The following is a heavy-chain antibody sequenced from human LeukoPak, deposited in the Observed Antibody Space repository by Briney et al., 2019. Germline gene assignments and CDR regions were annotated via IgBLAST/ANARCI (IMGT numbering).Heavy chain of an antibody. Sequence: SETLSLTCTVSGGSISSYYWSWIRQPPGKGLEWIGYIYYSGSTNYNPSLKSRVTISVDTSKKQLSLKLSSVTAADTAVYYCARRYSYGPYYYYYYMDVWGKGTTVTVSS. J-gene: IGHJ6*03. CDR2: IYYSGST. V-gene: IGHV4-59*01. CDR1: GGSISSYY. D-gene: IGHD5-18*01. CDR3: ARRYSYGPYYYYYYMDV.